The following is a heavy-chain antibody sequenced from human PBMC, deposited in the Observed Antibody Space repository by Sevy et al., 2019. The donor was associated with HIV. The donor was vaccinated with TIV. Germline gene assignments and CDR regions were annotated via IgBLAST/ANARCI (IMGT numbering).Heavy chain of an antibody. V-gene: IGHV3-33*07. CDR1: GFTFINYG. D-gene: IGHD3-16*02. J-gene: IGHJ6*02. CDR3: ARDAQRLPLGELSRIPSARGGMDV. Sequence: GGSLRLSCAASGFTFINYGMYWVRQAPGKGLEWVAFVSCDESNKYYVESVKGRFTISRDNSKNTLYLQMNSLRPEDKGVYYCARDAQRLPLGELSRIPSARGGMDVWGQGTAVTVSS. CDR2: VSCDESNK.